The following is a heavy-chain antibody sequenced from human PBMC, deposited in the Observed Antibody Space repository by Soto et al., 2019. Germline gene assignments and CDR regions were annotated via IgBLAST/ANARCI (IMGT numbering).Heavy chain of an antibody. CDR1: GFSLTTSQLG. D-gene: IGHD3-9*01. CDR2: IFSDNER. V-gene: IGHV2-26*01. CDR3: ARMKVDSYQFYYAMDV. Sequence: PTETLTLTCTVPGFSLTTSQLGVSWIRQPPGKALEWLAHIFSDNERSYSTSLQGRLTISKDTSGSQVVLSMTNVDPVDTATYYCARMKVDSYQFYYAMDVWGQGTTVTVSS. J-gene: IGHJ6*02.